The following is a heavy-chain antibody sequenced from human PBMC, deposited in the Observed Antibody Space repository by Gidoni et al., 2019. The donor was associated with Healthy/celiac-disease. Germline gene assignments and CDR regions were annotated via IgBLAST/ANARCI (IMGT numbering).Heavy chain of an antibody. CDR2: NRSKDYGGTT. D-gene: IGHD1-7*01. CDR3: TRNYF. Sequence: EVQLIASGGGLVQPVRCLRRSFTASGFPFGDYAMSWVRQAPGKGLGWVGFNRSKDYGGTTEFGAYVKGRFTISRDDSKSIADLQMSSLRTEDTDVYYCTRNYFWGQGTLVTVSS. J-gene: IGHJ4*02. CDR1: GFPFGDYA. V-gene: IGHV3-49*04.